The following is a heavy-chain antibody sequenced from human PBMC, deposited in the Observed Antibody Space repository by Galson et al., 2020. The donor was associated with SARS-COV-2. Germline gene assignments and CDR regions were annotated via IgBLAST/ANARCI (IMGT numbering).Heavy chain of an antibody. D-gene: IGHD2-21*02. CDR2: ISYSGNT. CDR1: GGSISSTRYY. V-gene: IGHV4-39*01. CDR3: ARHAHCGGGFYMHESWFGP. Sequence: ASETLSLTCTVSGGSISSTRYYWGWIRQPPGKGLEWIGSISYSGNTHYNASLKSRVTISVDTSKNQFSLRLSAVTAADTAVYFCARHAHCGGGFYMHESWFGPWGQGTLVNVSS. J-gene: IGHJ5*02.